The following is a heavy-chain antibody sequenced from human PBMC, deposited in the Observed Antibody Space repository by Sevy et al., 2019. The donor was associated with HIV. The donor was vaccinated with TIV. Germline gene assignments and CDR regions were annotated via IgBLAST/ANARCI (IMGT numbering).Heavy chain of an antibody. V-gene: IGHV3-7*03. Sequence: GGSLRLSCAASGFTFSSYWMSWVRQAPGKGLEWVANIKQDGSEKYYVDSVKGRFTISTDNATNSLYLEMNSLRGEDTAVYYCAVTYCSGGICPVFENYGMDVWGQGTSVTVSS. D-gene: IGHD2-15*01. CDR2: IKQDGSEK. J-gene: IGHJ6*02. CDR3: AVTYCSGGICPVFENYGMDV. CDR1: GFTFSSYW.